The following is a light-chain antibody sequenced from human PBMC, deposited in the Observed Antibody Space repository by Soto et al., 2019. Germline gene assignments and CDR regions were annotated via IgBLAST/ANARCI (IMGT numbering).Light chain of an antibody. CDR1: QSVSSSN. CDR2: GAS. CDR3: QQYNNWPQT. J-gene: IGKJ1*01. Sequence: EIVLTQSPGTLSLSPGERATLSCRASQSVSSSNLAWYQQKPGQAPRLLIYGASTRATGIPTSFSGSGSGTEFTLTISGLQSEDFALYYCQQYNNWPQTFGQGTKV. V-gene: IGKV3-15*01.